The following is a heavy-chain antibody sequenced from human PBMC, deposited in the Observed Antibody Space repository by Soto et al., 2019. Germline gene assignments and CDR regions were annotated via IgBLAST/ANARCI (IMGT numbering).Heavy chain of an antibody. CDR2: IYHSGST. CDR3: ARELWFGEASGAFDI. Sequence: PSDTLSLTCADSGCSICRGGYSRSWIRQPPGKGLEWIGYIYHSGSTYYNPSLKSRVTISVDRSKNQFSLKLSSVTAADTAVYYCARELWFGEASGAFDIWGQGTMVT. V-gene: IGHV4-30-2*01. J-gene: IGHJ3*02. CDR1: GCSICRGGYS. D-gene: IGHD3-10*01.